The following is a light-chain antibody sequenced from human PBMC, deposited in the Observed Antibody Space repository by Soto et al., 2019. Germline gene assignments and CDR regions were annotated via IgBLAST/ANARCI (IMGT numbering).Light chain of an antibody. V-gene: IGLV2-14*01. CDR3: SSYTSSSTLLYV. CDR1: SSDVGGYNY. Sequence: QSVLTQPASVSGSPGQSITISCTGTSSDVGGYNYVSWYQQHPGKAPKLMIYDVSNRPSGVSNRFSGSKSGNTASLTISGLRAEDEADDYCSSYTSSSTLLYVFGTGTKLTVL. J-gene: IGLJ1*01. CDR2: DVS.